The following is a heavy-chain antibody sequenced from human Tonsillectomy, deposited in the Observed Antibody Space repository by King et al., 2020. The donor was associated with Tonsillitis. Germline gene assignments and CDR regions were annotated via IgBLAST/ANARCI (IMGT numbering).Heavy chain of an antibody. Sequence: VQLVESGGGLVQPGRSLRLSCSVSGFTFRDYAKSWFRQPPGKGLEWVGFVRSKAYGGTTEYAASVKGRFTISRDDSKSTAYLQMISLKTEDTAVYFCSRLGGDGYYESSVDYWGQGTLVTVSS. CDR2: VRSKAYGGTT. J-gene: IGHJ4*02. D-gene: IGHD3-22*01. CDR1: GFTFRDYA. V-gene: IGHV3-49*03. CDR3: SRLGGDGYYESSVDY.